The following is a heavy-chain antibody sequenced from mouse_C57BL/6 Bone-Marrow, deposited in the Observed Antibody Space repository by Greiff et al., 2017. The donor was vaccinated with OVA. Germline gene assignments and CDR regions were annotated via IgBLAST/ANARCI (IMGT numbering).Heavy chain of an antibody. V-gene: IGHV1-59*01. D-gene: IGHD4-1*02. Sequence: VKLQQPGAELVRPGTSVKLSCKASGYTFTSYWMHWVKQRPGQGLEWIGVIDPSDSYTNYTQKFKGKATLTVDTSSSTAYMQLSSLTSEDSAVYYCARGNWLFAYWGQGTLVTVSA. CDR1: GYTFTSYW. CDR2: IDPSDSYT. J-gene: IGHJ3*01. CDR3: ARGNWLFAY.